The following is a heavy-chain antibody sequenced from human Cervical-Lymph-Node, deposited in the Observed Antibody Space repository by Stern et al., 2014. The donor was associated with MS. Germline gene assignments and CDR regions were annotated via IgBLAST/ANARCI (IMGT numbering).Heavy chain of an antibody. CDR1: GFTFSSYG. Sequence: DQLVESGGGVVQPGRSLSLSCAASGFTFSSYGMPWVRQAPGKGLEWVAVMSHGGSNKHYADSVKGRFTISRDNSKNTLFLQMDSLKAEDTAVYYCAKGKGYSGYDVGYYYGMDVWGQGTTVIVSS. CDR3: AKGKGYSGYDVGYYYGMDV. D-gene: IGHD5-12*01. J-gene: IGHJ6*02. CDR2: MSHGGSNK. V-gene: IGHV3-30*18.